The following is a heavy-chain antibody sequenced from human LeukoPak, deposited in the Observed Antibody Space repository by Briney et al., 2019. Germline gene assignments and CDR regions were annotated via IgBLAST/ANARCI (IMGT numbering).Heavy chain of an antibody. V-gene: IGHV3-21*01. CDR1: GVSFGAYS. CDR3: ARALYYDILTNYQTHTYYFDY. CDR2: ISSRSSNI. D-gene: IGHD3-9*01. J-gene: IGHJ4*02. Sequence: GGSLRLSCAASGVSFGAYSMNWVRQAPGKGLEWVSSISSRSSNIYYADSMKGRFTVSRDNAKNSLYLQMNSLRAEDTAVYYCARALYYDILTNYQTHTYYFDYWGQGTLLTVSS.